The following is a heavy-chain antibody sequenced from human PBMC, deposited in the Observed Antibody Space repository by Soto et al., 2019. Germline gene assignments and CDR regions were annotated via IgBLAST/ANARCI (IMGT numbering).Heavy chain of an antibody. D-gene: IGHD3-22*01. CDR3: ARGGSGYTWFNEF. CDR1: GGLFSSYP. CDR2: IIPVFQTA. J-gene: IGHJ4*02. Sequence: SVKVSCKASGGLFSSYPISWVRQVPGQGLEWMGGIIPVFQTAYYAQRFQGRVTITADESTNTAYMELSSLRSEDTAIYYCARGGSGYTWFNEFWGQGTLVTVSS. V-gene: IGHV1-69*13.